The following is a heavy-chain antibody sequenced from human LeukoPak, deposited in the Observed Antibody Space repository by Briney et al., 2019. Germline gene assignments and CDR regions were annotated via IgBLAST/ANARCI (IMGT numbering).Heavy chain of an antibody. Sequence: SETLSLTCTVSGGSISSYYWSWIRQPPGKGLEWIGYIYYSGSTNYNPSLKSRVTISVDTSKNQFSLKLSSVTAADTAVYYCARYYGSGTHFDYWGQGTLVTVST. V-gene: IGHV4-59*01. CDR3: ARYYGSGTHFDY. CDR1: GGSISSYY. CDR2: IYYSGST. J-gene: IGHJ4*02. D-gene: IGHD3-10*01.